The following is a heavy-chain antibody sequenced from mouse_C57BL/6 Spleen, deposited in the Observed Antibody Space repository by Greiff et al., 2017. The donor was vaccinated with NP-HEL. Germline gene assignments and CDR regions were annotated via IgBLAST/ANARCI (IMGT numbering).Heavy chain of an antibody. CDR3: ARENYYGYDGYFDY. CDR1: GYAFSSSW. Sequence: VQLVESGPELVKPGASVKISCKASGYAFSSSWMNWVKQRPGKGLEWIGRIYPGDGDTNYNGKFKGKATLTADKSSSTAYMQLSSLTSEDSAVYFCARENYYGYDGYFDYWGQGTTLTVSS. V-gene: IGHV1-82*01. CDR2: IYPGDGDT. J-gene: IGHJ2*01. D-gene: IGHD2-2*01.